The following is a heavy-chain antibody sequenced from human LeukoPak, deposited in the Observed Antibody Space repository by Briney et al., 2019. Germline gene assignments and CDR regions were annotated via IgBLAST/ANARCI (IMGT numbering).Heavy chain of an antibody. V-gene: IGHV4-30-4*01. CDR2: IYYSGST. CDR1: GGSISSGDYY. D-gene: IGHD3-9*01. CDR3: ARALVRYYDILTGYYYFDY. Sequence: SETLSLTCTVSGGSISSGDYYWSWIRQPPGKGLEWIGYIYYSGSTYYNPSLKSRVTTSVDTSKNQFSLKLSSVTAADTAVYYCARALVRYYDILTGYYYFDYWGQGTLVTVSS. J-gene: IGHJ4*02.